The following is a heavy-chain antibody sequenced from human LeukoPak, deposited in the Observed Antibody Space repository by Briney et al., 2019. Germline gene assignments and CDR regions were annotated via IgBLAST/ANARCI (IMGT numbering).Heavy chain of an antibody. CDR2: ISGSGGST. J-gene: IGHJ4*02. Sequence: GGSLRLSCAASGFTFSSYTMSWVRQAPGKGLEWVSAISGSGGSTYHADSVKGRFTISRDNSKNTLYLQMNSLRAEDTAVYYCAKPRTGNSWYQDWGQGTLVTVSS. CDR1: GFTFSSYT. CDR3: AKPRTGNSWYQD. D-gene: IGHD6-13*01. V-gene: IGHV3-23*01.